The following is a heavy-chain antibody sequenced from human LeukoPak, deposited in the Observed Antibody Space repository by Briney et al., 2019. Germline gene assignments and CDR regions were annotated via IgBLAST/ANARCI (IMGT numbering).Heavy chain of an antibody. CDR3: AKDLGGYSYGPYYFDY. V-gene: IGHV3-23*01. CDR1: GFTFSSYA. Sequence: GGSLRPSCAASGFTFSSYAMSWVRQAPGKGLEWVSAISGSGGSTYYADSVKGRFTISGDNSKNTLYLQMNSLRAEDTAVYYCAKDLGGYSYGPYYFDYWGQGTLVTVSS. D-gene: IGHD5-18*01. CDR2: ISGSGGST. J-gene: IGHJ4*02.